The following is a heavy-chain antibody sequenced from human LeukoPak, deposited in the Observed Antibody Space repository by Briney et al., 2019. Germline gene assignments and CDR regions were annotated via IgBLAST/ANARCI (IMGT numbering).Heavy chain of an antibody. D-gene: IGHD4-23*01. CDR1: GFTFSSYG. Sequence: GGSLRLSCAASGFTFSSYGMHWVRQAPGKGLEWVAVISYDGSNKYYADSVKGRFTISRDNSKNTLYLQMDSLRAEDTAVYYCAKERWYYYFDYWGQGTLVTVSS. CDR3: AKERWYYYFDY. CDR2: ISYDGSNK. J-gene: IGHJ4*02. V-gene: IGHV3-30*18.